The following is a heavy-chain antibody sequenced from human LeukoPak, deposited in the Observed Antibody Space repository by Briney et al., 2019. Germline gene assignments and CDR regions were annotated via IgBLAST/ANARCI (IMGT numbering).Heavy chain of an antibody. CDR3: AVAVTGYSFDY. D-gene: IGHD5-24*01. J-gene: IGHJ4*02. CDR1: GGSISSSNW. Sequence: PSGTLSFTSAAAGGSISSSNWWYWVRQSPGKGLEWIGEIYYSGSTNYNSSLKSRVSISLDKSKKQFSLKLTSVTAADTAVYHCAVAVTGYSFDYWGQGTLVTVSS. CDR2: IYYSGST. V-gene: IGHV4-4*02.